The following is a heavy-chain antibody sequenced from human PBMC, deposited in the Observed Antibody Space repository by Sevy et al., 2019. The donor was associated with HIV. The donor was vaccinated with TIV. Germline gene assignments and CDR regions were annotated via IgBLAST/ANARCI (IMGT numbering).Heavy chain of an antibody. CDR2: IWFDGSNT. CDR3: ARDLEFYDYGDYGPAFMPDY. CDR1: GFTFSSYG. V-gene: IGHV3-33*01. J-gene: IGHJ4*02. D-gene: IGHD4-17*01. Sequence: GGSLRLSCAASGFTFSSYGMHWVRQAPGKGLEWVSVIWFDGSNTYYADSVKGRFTISRDIAKNTLHLQMNSLRAEDTAVYYCARDLEFYDYGDYGPAFMPDYWGQGTLVTVSS.